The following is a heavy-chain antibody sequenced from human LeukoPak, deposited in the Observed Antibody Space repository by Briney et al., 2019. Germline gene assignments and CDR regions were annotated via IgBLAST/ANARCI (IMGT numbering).Heavy chain of an antibody. V-gene: IGHV4-59*08. J-gene: IGHJ4*02. CDR1: GGSISSFY. D-gene: IGHD3-22*01. Sequence: SETLSLTCAVSGGSISSFYWSWVRQPPGKGLEWVGYISYGGGTTYNPSLKRRVSMSIDTSKNQSPLRLSSVTAADTALYYCARVGDTSGYFYYFDYWGQGTLVTVSS. CDR2: ISYGGGT. CDR3: ARVGDTSGYFYYFDY.